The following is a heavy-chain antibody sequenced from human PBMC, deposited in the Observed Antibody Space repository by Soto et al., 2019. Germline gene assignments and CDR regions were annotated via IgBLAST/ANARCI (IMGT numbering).Heavy chain of an antibody. D-gene: IGHD3-10*01. CDR1: GGTFSSYA. CDR2: IIPIFGTA. J-gene: IGHJ6*02. V-gene: IGHV1-69*13. Sequence: SVKVSCKASGGTFSSYAISWVRQAPGQGLEWMGGIIPIFGTANYAQKFQGRVTITADESTSTAYMELSSLRSEDTAVYYCARPQYYGSGSYYKRGYYYYYGMDVWGQGTTVTVSS. CDR3: ARPQYYGSGSYYKRGYYYYYGMDV.